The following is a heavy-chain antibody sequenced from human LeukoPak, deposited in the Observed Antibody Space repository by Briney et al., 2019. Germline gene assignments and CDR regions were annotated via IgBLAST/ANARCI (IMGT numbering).Heavy chain of an antibody. CDR1: GFTFKNYG. D-gene: IGHD1-26*01. J-gene: IGHJ4*02. Sequence: GGSLRLSCEASGFTFKNYGMSWVRQAPGKGLEWVSDINATYYGDSMKGRVTVSRDNSKKAVYLQMNSLRAEDTAVYYCARARIVGADDSPPYYFDYWGQGTLVTVPS. CDR2: INAT. CDR3: ARARIVGADDSPPYYFDY. V-gene: IGHV3-23*01.